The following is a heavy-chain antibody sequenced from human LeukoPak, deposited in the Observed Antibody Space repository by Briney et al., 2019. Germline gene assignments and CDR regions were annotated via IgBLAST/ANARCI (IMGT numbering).Heavy chain of an antibody. D-gene: IGHD3-16*01. J-gene: IGHJ4*02. V-gene: IGHV3-7*05. CDR3: AREGWGGSFDY. Sequence: GGSLRLSCAVSGFMFSGDWMSWVRQASGKGLEWVANIKEDGSEKYYVDSVKGRFTISRDNAKNSLYLQMNSLRAEDMAVYYCAREGWGGSFDYWGQGTLVTVSS. CDR1: GFMFSGDW. CDR2: IKEDGSEK.